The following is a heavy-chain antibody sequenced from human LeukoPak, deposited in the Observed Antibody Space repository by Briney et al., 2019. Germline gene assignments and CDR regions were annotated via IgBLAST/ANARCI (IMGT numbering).Heavy chain of an antibody. CDR3: ASERGPDTH. V-gene: IGHV3-7*04. D-gene: IGHD5-18*01. Sequence: PGGSLRLSCAASGFSFSIYWMTWVRQPPGKGLEWVASIKQDGSEKYYVDSVKGRFTISRDNTKNSLYLQMNSLRGEDTAVYYCASERGPDTHWGQGNLVTVSS. CDR2: IKQDGSEK. CDR1: GFSFSIYW. J-gene: IGHJ1*01.